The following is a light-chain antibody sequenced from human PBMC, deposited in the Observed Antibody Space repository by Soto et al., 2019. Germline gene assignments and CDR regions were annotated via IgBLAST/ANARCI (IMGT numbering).Light chain of an antibody. CDR3: QQYNSYRA. CDR1: QSISVW. J-gene: IGKJ1*01. Sequence: DIQMTQSPSTLSASVGDRVTITCRASQSISVWLAWYQQKAGKAPNLLIYKASRLESGVPSRFSGSGSETEFTLTISGLQPGDFATYYCQQYNSYRAFGQGTKVDIK. CDR2: KAS. V-gene: IGKV1-5*03.